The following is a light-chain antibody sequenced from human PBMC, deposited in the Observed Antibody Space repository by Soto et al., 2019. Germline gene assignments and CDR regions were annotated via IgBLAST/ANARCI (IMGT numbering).Light chain of an antibody. CDR1: SSDVGDNY. J-gene: IGLJ1*01. CDR3: SAYAGSNNFV. Sequence: HSVLTQPTSASGSPGQSVTFSRTGTSSDVGDNYVSWYQQHLGKAPKLIIYVVSLRHSGVSDRCSGSMSRNKTSLTVSGLQTEDEADYYCSAYAGSNNFVFGNGTKVTVL. CDR2: VVS. V-gene: IGLV2-8*01.